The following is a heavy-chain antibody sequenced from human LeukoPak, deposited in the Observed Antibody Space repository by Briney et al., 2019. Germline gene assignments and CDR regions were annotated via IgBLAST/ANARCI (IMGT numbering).Heavy chain of an antibody. CDR3: AIHDFWSGYFDY. CDR2: ISYDGSNK. J-gene: IGHJ4*02. D-gene: IGHD3-3*01. CDR1: GFTFSSYG. V-gene: IGHV3-30*03. Sequence: GGSLRLSCAASGFTFSSYGMHWVRQAPGKGLEWVAVISYDGSNKYYADSVKGRFTISRDNSKNTLYLQMNSLRAEDTAVYYCAIHDFWSGYFDYWGQGTLVTVSS.